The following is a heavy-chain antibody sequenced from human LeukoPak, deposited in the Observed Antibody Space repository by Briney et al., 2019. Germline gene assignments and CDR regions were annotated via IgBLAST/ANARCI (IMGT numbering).Heavy chain of an antibody. CDR1: GYTFTNYG. Sequence: ASVKVSCKASGYTFTNYGISWVRQAPGQGLEWMGWISAYNGNRHYAQELQDRVTMTTDTSTSTADMELRSLRSDDTAVYYCGRDRGGQWLGVDYWGQGTLVTVSS. CDR3: GRDRGGQWLGVDY. J-gene: IGHJ4*02. CDR2: ISAYNGNR. D-gene: IGHD6-19*01. V-gene: IGHV1-18*01.